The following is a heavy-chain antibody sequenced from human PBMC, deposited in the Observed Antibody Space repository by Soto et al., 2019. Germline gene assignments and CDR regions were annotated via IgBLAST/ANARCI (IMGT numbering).Heavy chain of an antibody. J-gene: IGHJ4*02. Sequence: EVQLVESGGGLVQPGGSLRLSCAASGCTFSNYWMHWVRQAPWKGLVWVSRINSDGTTTSYADSVRGRFTISRDNARDTVYLQMNSLGAEDTAVYYCARVAVGAYYFHYWGQGTLVTVSS. CDR2: INSDGTTT. CDR3: ARVAVGAYYFHY. D-gene: IGHD1-26*01. V-gene: IGHV3-74*01. CDR1: GCTFSNYW.